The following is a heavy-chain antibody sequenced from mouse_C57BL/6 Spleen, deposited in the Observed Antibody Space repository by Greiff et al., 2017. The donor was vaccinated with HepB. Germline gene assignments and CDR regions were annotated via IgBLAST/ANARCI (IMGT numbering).Heavy chain of an antibody. Sequence: EVQVVESGGGLVKPGGSLKLSCAASGFTFSSYAMSWVRQTPEKRLEWVATISDGGSYTYYPDNVKGRFTISRDNAKNNLYLQMSHLKSEDTAMYYCARGRLRLYYFDYWGQGTTLTVSS. CDR1: GFTFSSYA. V-gene: IGHV5-4*01. D-gene: IGHD1-1*01. CDR2: ISDGGSYT. CDR3: ARGRLRLYYFDY. J-gene: IGHJ2*01.